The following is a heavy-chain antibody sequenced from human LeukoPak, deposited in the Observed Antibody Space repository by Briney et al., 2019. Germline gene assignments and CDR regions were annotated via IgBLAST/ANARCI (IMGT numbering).Heavy chain of an antibody. CDR1: GYTLTELS. CDR2: FDPEDGET. CDR3: ARFSIVAGFFDY. V-gene: IGHV1-24*01. J-gene: IGHJ4*02. Sequence: ASVKVSCKVSGYTLTELSMHWVRQAPGKGLEWMGGFDPEDGETIYAQKFQGRVTMTEDTSTDTAYMELSSLRSEDTAVYYCARFSIVAGFFDYWGQGTLVTVSS. D-gene: IGHD5-12*01.